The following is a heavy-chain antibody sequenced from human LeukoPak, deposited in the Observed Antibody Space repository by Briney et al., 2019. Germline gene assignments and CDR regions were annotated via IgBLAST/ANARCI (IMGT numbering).Heavy chain of an antibody. Sequence: KPSETLSLTCTVPGGSITGYYWNWIRQPAGQGLEWLGRVYSSGVGNYNPSLTSRVTMSVDTSKNQFSLKLTSLTAADTAVYYCAREEFLHEIDSSGYFVYWGQGTLVTVSS. J-gene: IGHJ4*02. V-gene: IGHV4-4*07. CDR2: VYSSGVG. CDR3: AREEFLHEIDSSGYFVY. D-gene: IGHD3-22*01. CDR1: GGSITGYY.